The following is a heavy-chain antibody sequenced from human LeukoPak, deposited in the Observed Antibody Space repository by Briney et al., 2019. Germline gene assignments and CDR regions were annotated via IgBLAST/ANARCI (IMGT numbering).Heavy chain of an antibody. CDR2: INHSGST. V-gene: IGHV4-34*01. Sequence: SETLSLTCAVYGGSFSGYYWSWIRQPPGKGLEWIGEINHSGSTNYNPSLKSRVTISVDTSKNQFSLKLSSVTAADTAAYYCARGGSYYGMDVWGQGTTVTVSS. CDR1: GGSFSGYY. J-gene: IGHJ6*02. D-gene: IGHD1-26*01. CDR3: ARGGSYYGMDV.